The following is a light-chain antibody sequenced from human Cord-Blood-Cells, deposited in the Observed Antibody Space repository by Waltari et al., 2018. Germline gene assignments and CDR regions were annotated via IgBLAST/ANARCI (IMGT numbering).Light chain of an antibody. CDR1: QSVSST. V-gene: IGKV3-15*01. J-gene: IGKJ1*01. Sequence: EIVMTQSPATLSVSPGERATLSCRASQSVSSTLAWYQQNPGQAPRLLIYGASTRATGIPARFSGSGSETEFTLTISSLQSEDFAVYYCQQYNNWPPWTFGQGTKVEIK. CDR3: QQYNNWPPWT. CDR2: GAS.